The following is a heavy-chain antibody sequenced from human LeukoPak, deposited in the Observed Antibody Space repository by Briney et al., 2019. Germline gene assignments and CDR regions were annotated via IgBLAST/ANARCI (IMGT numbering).Heavy chain of an antibody. V-gene: IGHV1-69*13. CDR1: GGTFSSYA. D-gene: IGHD3-22*01. J-gene: IGHJ4*02. CDR2: IIPIFGTA. CDR3: ARVVVYYDSSGYYYQDHFDY. Sequence: SVKVSCKASGGTFSSYAISWVRQAPGQGLEWMGGIIPIFGTANYAQKFQGRVTITADESTSTAYMELSSLRSEDTAVYYCARVVVYYDSSGYYYQDHFDYWGQGTLVTVSS.